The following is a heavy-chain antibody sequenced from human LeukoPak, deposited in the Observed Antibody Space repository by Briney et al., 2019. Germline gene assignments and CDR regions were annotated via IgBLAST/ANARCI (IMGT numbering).Heavy chain of an antibody. CDR1: GFTVSRNY. CDR3: AELGITMIGGV. CDR2: ISSSGSTI. D-gene: IGHD3-10*02. Sequence: GGSLRLSCAASGFTVSRNYMSWVRQAPGKGLEWVSYISSSGSTIYYADSVKGRFTISRDNAKNSLYLQMNSLRAEDTAVYYCAELGITMIGGVWGKGTTVTISS. J-gene: IGHJ6*04. V-gene: IGHV3-48*03.